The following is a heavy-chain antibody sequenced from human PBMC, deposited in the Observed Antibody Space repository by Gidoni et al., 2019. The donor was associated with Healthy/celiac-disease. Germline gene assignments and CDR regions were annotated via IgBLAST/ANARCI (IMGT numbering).Heavy chain of an antibody. CDR2: IYHSGST. CDR1: GGSLSSSNW. Sequence: QVQLQESGPGLVKPSGTLSLTCAVSGGSLSSSNWWSWVRQPPGKGLEWIGEIYHSGSTNYNPSLKSRVTISVDKSKNQFSLKLSAVTAADTAVYYCARTLYDFWSGYYTPFDYWGQGTLVTVSS. V-gene: IGHV4-4*02. CDR3: ARTLYDFWSGYYTPFDY. D-gene: IGHD3-3*01. J-gene: IGHJ4*02.